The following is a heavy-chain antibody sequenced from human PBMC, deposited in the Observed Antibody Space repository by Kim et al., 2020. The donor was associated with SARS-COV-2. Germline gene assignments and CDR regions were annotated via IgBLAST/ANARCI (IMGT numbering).Heavy chain of an antibody. CDR1: GFTFSSYW. J-gene: IGHJ6*02. CDR3: ARDHGWLQFLYYYYYGMDV. V-gene: IGHV3-7*01. D-gene: IGHD5-12*01. Sequence: GGSLRLSCAASGFTFSSYWMSWVRQAPGKGLEWVANIKQDGSEKYYVDSVKGRFTISRDNAKNSLYLQMNSLRAEDTAVYYCARDHGWLQFLYYYYYGMDVWGQGTTVTVSS. CDR2: IKQDGSEK.